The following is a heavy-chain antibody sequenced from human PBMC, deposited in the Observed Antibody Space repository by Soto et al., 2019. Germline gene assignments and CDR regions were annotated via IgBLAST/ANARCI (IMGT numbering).Heavy chain of an antibody. CDR2: ITWNSGHI. V-gene: IGHV3-9*01. Sequence: PGGSLRLSCVASGFNFDDSAMYWVRQVPGKGLEWVSGITWNSGHILYADSVKGRFTISRDNAKKSLYLELNSLRPEDTALYYCAKGRSSMIVVVMDYWGQGTPVTVSS. CDR1: GFNFDDSA. CDR3: AKGRSSMIVVVMDY. J-gene: IGHJ4*02. D-gene: IGHD3-22*01.